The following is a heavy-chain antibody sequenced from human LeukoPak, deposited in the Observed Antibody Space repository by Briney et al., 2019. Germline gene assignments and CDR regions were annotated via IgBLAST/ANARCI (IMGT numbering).Heavy chain of an antibody. CDR1: GFTFSSYW. Sequence: GGSLRLSCAASGFTFSSYWMHWVRQVPGMGLVWVSHINTDGTTTSYADSVKGRFTISRDIAKNTLYLQMNSLRVEDTAVYYCARICGSSSCSENYYYGMDVWGQGTTVTVSS. CDR2: INTDGTTT. D-gene: IGHD2-2*01. CDR3: ARICGSSSCSENYYYGMDV. V-gene: IGHV3-74*01. J-gene: IGHJ6*02.